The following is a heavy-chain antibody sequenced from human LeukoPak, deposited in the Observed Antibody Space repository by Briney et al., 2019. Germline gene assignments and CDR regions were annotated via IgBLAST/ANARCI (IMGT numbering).Heavy chain of an antibody. J-gene: IGHJ4*02. CDR1: GFTFSTYA. D-gene: IGHD5-18*01. Sequence: HPGGSLRLSCAASGFTFSTYAMSWIRQAPGMGLEWVSAISGSSDTTYYADSVKGRFTISRDNSKNTLYLQMNSLRAEDTAVYYCANREGGYTYDPFDDWGQGTLVTVSS. CDR3: ANREGGYTYDPFDD. CDR2: ISGSSDTT. V-gene: IGHV3-23*01.